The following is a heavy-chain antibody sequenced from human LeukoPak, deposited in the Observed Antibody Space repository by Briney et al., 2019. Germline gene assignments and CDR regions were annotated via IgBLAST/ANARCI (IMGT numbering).Heavy chain of an antibody. Sequence: PGGSLRLSCAASGFTFSSYAMSWVRQAPGKGLEWVSAISGSGGSTYYADSVKGRFTISRDNSKNTLYLQMNSLRAEDTAVYYCAKDRRSSGWYGSAFDIWGQGTMVTVSS. D-gene: IGHD6-19*01. CDR2: ISGSGGST. J-gene: IGHJ3*02. CDR1: GFTFSSYA. V-gene: IGHV3-23*01. CDR3: AKDRRSSGWYGSAFDI.